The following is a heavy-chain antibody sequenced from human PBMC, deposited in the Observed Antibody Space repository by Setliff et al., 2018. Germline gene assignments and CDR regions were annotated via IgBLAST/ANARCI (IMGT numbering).Heavy chain of an antibody. D-gene: IGHD2-2*01. J-gene: IGHJ6*03. V-gene: IGHV7-4-1*02. Sequence: ASVKVSCKASGYTFSSYAMNWVRQAPGQGLEWMGWINTNTGNPTYAQGFTGRFVFSLDTSVSTTYLQISSLKAEDTAVYYCARALPSTSWALYYYYMDVWGKGTTVTVSS. CDR2: INTNTGNP. CDR1: GYTFSSYA. CDR3: ARALPSTSWALYYYYMDV.